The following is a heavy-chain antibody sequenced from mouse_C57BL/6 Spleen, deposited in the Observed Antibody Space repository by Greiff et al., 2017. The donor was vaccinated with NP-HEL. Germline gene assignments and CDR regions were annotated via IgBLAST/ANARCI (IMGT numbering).Heavy chain of an antibody. CDR2: IYPGDGDT. CDR3: ARGVVAHYYAMDY. V-gene: IGHV1-82*01. D-gene: IGHD1-1*01. CDR1: GYAFSSSW. J-gene: IGHJ4*01. Sequence: VQLQQSGPELVKPGASVKISCKASGYAFSSSWMNWVKQRPGKGLEWIGRIYPGDGDTNYNGKFKGKATLTADKSSSTAYMQLGSLTSEDSAVYFCARGVVAHYYAMDYWGQGTSVTVSS.